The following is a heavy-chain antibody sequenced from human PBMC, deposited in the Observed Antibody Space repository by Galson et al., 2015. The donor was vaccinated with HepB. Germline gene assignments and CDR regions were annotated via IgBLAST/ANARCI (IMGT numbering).Heavy chain of an antibody. Sequence: CAISGDSVSSNSATWNWIRQSPSRGLEWLGRTYYRSKWDNDYAVSVKSRITINPDTSKNQFSLQLNSVTPEDTAVYYCARVTSGWVVDAFDIWGQGTTVTVSS. V-gene: IGHV6-1*01. CDR1: GDSVSSNSAT. J-gene: IGHJ3*02. CDR3: ARVTSGWVVDAFDI. CDR2: TYYRSKWDN. D-gene: IGHD6-19*01.